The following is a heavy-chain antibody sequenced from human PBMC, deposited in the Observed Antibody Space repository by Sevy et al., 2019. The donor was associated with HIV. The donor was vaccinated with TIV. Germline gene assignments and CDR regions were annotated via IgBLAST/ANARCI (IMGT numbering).Heavy chain of an antibody. D-gene: IGHD3-22*01. V-gene: IGHV3-30*02. CDR2: IRLDGSEK. J-gene: IGHJ4*02. CDR1: GFPFNNYA. CDR3: AKARSYYETTVHF. Sequence: GGSLRLSCEASGFPFNNYAMQWVRQAPGKGLEWVAFIRLDGSEKYYADSVKGRFTISKDNSKNMLFLQMTRLKTEDTAVYYGAKARSYYETTVHFWGQGALVTVSS.